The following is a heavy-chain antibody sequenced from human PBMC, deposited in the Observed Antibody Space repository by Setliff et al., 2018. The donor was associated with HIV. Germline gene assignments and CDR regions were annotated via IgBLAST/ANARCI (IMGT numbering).Heavy chain of an antibody. CDR3: AKDVDYYDSSGYYDY. J-gene: IGHJ4*02. D-gene: IGHD3-22*01. CDR2: ISGSGGST. V-gene: IGHV3-23*01. CDR1: GFTFSSYA. Sequence: GGSLRLSCAASGFTFSSYAMSWVRQAPGKGLEWVSAISGSGGSTYYADSVKGRFTISRDNSKNTLYLQMNSLRAEDTAVYYCAKDVDYYDSSGYYDYWGQGTLVTVSS.